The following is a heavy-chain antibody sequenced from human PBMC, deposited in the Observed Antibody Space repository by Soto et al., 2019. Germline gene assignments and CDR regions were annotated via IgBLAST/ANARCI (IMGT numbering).Heavy chain of an antibody. V-gene: IGHV3-23*01. CDR3: AKDRYYYESSGGFDY. Sequence: EVQLLESGGGLVQPGGSLRLSCAASGFTFSSYAMSWVRQAPGKGLEWVSAISGSGGSTYYADSVKGRFTISRDNSKNTLYLQMNSLRAEDTAVSYCAKDRYYYESSGGFDYWGQGTLVTVSS. J-gene: IGHJ4*02. D-gene: IGHD3-22*01. CDR2: ISGSGGST. CDR1: GFTFSSYA.